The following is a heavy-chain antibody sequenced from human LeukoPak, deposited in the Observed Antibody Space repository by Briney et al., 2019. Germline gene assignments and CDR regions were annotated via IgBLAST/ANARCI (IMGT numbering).Heavy chain of an antibody. CDR2: IYHSGST. CDR3: ARNSYPLTYYYDSSGPSDAFDI. V-gene: IGHV4-38-2*02. D-gene: IGHD3-22*01. Sequence: PSETLSLTCTVPGYSISSGYYWGWIRQPPGKGLEWIGSIYHSGSTYYNPSLKSRVTISVDTSKNQFSLKLSSVTAADTAVYYCARNSYPLTYYYDSSGPSDAFDIWGQGTMVTVSS. CDR1: GYSISSGYY. J-gene: IGHJ3*02.